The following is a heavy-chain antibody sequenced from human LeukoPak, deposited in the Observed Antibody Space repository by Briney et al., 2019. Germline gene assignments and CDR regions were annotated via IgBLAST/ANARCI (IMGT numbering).Heavy chain of an antibody. Sequence: PGGSLRLSCAASGFTFSTYWMTWVRQAPGKGLEWVANINEDGSEKFYVDFVKGRFTIYRDNAKQSVYLQMNSLIAEDTALYYCARDQGAAGDYWGQGTLVTVSS. J-gene: IGHJ4*02. CDR1: GFTFSTYW. V-gene: IGHV3-7*01. D-gene: IGHD6-13*01. CDR2: INEDGSEK. CDR3: ARDQGAAGDY.